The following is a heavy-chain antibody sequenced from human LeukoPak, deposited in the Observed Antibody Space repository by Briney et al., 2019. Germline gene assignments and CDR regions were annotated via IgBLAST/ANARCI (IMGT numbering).Heavy chain of an antibody. D-gene: IGHD2-15*01. CDR3: ARGLEVGSPRD. V-gene: IGHV3-48*04. J-gene: IGHJ4*02. Sequence: PGGSLRLSCAASGFTFSSYAMSWVRQAPGKGLEWVSYISSSGSTIYYADSVKGRFTISRDNAKNSLYLQMNSLRAEDTAVYYCARGLEVGSPRDWGQGTLVTVSS. CDR1: GFTFSSYA. CDR2: ISSSGSTI.